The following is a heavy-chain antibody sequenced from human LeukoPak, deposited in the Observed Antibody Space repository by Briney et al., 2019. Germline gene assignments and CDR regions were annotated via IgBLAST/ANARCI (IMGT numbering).Heavy chain of an antibody. CDR1: EFTVSSNY. D-gene: IGHD4-17*01. CDR3: ARSNLGYGDYVY. CDR2: IYSGGST. Sequence: PGGSLRLSCAASEFTVSSNYMSWVRQAPGKGLEWVSVIYSGGSTYYADSVKGRFTISRDDSKNTLYLQMNSLRAEDTAVYYCARSNLGYGDYVYWGQGTLVTVSS. J-gene: IGHJ4*02. V-gene: IGHV3-53*01.